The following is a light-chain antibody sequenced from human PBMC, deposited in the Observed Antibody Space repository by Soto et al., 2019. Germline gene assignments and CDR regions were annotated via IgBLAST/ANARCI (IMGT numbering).Light chain of an antibody. J-gene: IGLJ1*01. CDR2: EVS. Sequence: HSALTQPASVSGSPGQSITISCTGTSSDVGGYNYVSWYQQHPGKAPKLMIYEVSNRPSGVSNRFSGSKSGNTASLTISGLQAEDEADYYCSPYTSSSTRVFGTGTKVTVL. V-gene: IGLV2-14*01. CDR1: SSDVGGYNY. CDR3: SPYTSSSTRV.